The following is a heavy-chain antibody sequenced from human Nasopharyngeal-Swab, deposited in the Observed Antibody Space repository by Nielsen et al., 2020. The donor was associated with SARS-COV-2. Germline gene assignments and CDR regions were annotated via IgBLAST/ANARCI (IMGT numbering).Heavy chain of an antibody. CDR3: ARHIAPGDWFDP. J-gene: IGHJ5*02. Sequence: GESLKISCKGSGYSFTSYWIIWVRQMPGKGLEWMGWIDPSDSYTNSSPSFQGHVTISADKSISTAYLQWSSLKASDTDMYYCARHIAPGDWFDPWGKGNLVNV. CDR2: IDPSDSYT. D-gene: IGHD7-27*01. CDR1: GYSFTSYW. V-gene: IGHV5-10-1*01.